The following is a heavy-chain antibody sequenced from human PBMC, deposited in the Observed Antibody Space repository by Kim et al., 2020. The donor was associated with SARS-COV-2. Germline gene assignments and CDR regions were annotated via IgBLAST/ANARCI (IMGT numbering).Heavy chain of an antibody. CDR2: ISYDGSDK. V-gene: IGHV3-30-3*01. D-gene: IGHD3-10*01. CDR3: ARDFLYGSGTYFFDF. Sequence: GGSLRLSCAASGFTFSSFAMHWVRQAPGKGLEWVAVISYDGSDKHYVDSVKGRFTISRDNSKNTLVLQMNSLRAEDTAVYYCARDFLYGSGTYFFDFWG. CDR1: GFTFSSFA. J-gene: IGHJ4*01.